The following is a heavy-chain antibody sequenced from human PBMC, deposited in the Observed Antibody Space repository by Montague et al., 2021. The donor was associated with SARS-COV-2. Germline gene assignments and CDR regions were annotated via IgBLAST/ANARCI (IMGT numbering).Heavy chain of an antibody. CDR1: GFTFDDYA. V-gene: IGHV3-9*01. Sequence: SPRLSCAASGFTFDDYAMYWVRQAPGKGLEWVSGINWNSGSIGYADSVKGRFTISRDNAENSLYLQMNSLRAEDTALYYCAKDGLIRGVNYFDYWGQGTLVTVSS. D-gene: IGHD3-10*01. J-gene: IGHJ4*02. CDR2: INWNSGSI. CDR3: AKDGLIRGVNYFDY.